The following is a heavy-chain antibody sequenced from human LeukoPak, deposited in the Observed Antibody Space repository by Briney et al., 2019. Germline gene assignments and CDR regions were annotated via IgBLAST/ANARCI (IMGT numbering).Heavy chain of an antibody. CDR2: INPSGGST. V-gene: IGHV1-46*01. D-gene: IGHD1-26*01. CDR3: ARQQWELPFDY. Sequence: ASVKVSCKASGYTFTSYYMHWVRQAPGQGLEWMGIINPSGGSTSYAQKFQGRVTMTRDTSTSTVYMELSSLRSDDTAVYYCARQQWELPFDYWGQGTLVTVSS. CDR1: GYTFTSYY. J-gene: IGHJ4*02.